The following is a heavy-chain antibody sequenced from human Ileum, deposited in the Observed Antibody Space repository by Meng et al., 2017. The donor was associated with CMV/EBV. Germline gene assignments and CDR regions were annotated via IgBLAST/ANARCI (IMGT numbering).Heavy chain of an antibody. J-gene: IGHJ6*02. CDR1: GYTFITYG. CDR2: ISAHNGNT. D-gene: IGHD5-12*01. CDR3: TRDSTQWLRVAHEAFDV. V-gene: IGHV1-18*01. Sequence: ASVKVSCKASGYTFITYGISWVRQAPGQGLEWMGWISAHNGNTNYAQKFQDRVTMTTDTSTSTVYMELRSLRSDDTAMYYCTRDSTQWLRVAHEAFDVWGQGTTVTVSS.